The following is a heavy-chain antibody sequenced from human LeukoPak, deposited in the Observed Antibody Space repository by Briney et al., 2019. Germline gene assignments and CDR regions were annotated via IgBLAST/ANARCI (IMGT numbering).Heavy chain of an antibody. Sequence: GGSLRLSCAASGFTFSSYGMHWVRQAPGKGLEWVASIKDDGSEKHFLDSVNGRFAISRDNAKNSLYLQMSSLRAEDTAVYYCARRGITISGVLVYHYSGLDVWGRGTTVTVSS. CDR1: GFTFSSYG. J-gene: IGHJ6*02. CDR2: IKDDGSEK. V-gene: IGHV3-7*02. CDR3: ARRGITISGVLVYHYSGLDV. D-gene: IGHD3-3*01.